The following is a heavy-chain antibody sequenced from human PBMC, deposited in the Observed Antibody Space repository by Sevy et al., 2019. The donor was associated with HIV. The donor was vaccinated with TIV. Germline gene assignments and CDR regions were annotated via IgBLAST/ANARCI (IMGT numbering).Heavy chain of an antibody. CDR3: ARISGCSGGSCYHYGMDV. V-gene: IGHV3-21*01. Sequence: GGSLRLSCAASGFTFSSYSMNWVRQAPGKGLEWVSSISSSSSYIYYADSVKGRFTISRDNAKNSLYLQMNSLRAEDTAVYYCARISGCSGGSCYHYGMDVWGQWTTVTVSS. CDR1: GFTFSSYS. J-gene: IGHJ6*02. CDR2: ISSSSSYI. D-gene: IGHD2-15*01.